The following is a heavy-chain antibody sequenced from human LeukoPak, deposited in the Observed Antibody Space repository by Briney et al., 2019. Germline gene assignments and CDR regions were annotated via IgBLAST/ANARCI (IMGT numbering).Heavy chain of an antibody. D-gene: IGHD3-3*01. CDR2: ISWNSGSI. Sequence: PEGSLRLSCAASGFTFDDYAMHWVRQAPGKGLEWVSGISWNSGSIGYADSVKGRFTISRDNSKNTLYLQMNSLRAEDTAVYYCAKDGEYYDFWSGYYSRYYYYGMDVWGQGTTVTVSS. V-gene: IGHV3-9*01. CDR3: AKDGEYYDFWSGYYSRYYYYGMDV. J-gene: IGHJ6*02. CDR1: GFTFDDYA.